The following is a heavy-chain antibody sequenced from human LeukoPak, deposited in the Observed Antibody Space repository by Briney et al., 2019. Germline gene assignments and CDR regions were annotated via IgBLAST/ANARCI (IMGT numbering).Heavy chain of an antibody. V-gene: IGHV4-39*07. Sequence: SETLSLTCTVSGGSISSSSYYWGWLRQPPGKGLEWIGSIYYSGSTYYNPSLKSRVTISVDTSKNQFSLKLSSVTAADTAVYYCARRFLDPIRFDPWGQGTLVTVSS. D-gene: IGHD3-3*01. CDR2: IYYSGST. J-gene: IGHJ5*02. CDR3: ARRFLDPIRFDP. CDR1: GGSISSSSYY.